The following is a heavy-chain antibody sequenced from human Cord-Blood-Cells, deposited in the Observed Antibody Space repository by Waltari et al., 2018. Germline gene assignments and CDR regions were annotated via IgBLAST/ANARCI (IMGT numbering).Heavy chain of an antibody. Sequence: QVQLQQWGAGRLKPSETLSLTCAVYGGSFSGYYWSWIRQPPGKGLEWIGEINHSGSTNYTPSLKSRVTISVDTSKNQVSLKLSSVTAADTAVYYCARGRSGYYYPDYWGQGTLVTFSS. CDR3: ARGRSGYYYPDY. V-gene: IGHV4-34*01. D-gene: IGHD3-3*01. J-gene: IGHJ4*02. CDR1: GGSFSGYY. CDR2: INHSGST.